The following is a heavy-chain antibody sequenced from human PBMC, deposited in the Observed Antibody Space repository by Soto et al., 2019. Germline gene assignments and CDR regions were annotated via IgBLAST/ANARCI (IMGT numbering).Heavy chain of an antibody. J-gene: IGHJ5*01. CDR1: GFTVRNNY. CDR3: ARESQATSPWFDP. Sequence: EVQLVQSGGGLVQPGGSLRLSCAASGFTVRNNYMNWVRQAPGKGLEWVSIIYTTGTTYYADSVKGRFTISRENTKNTLYLQMNSLRVEDTAVYYCARESQATSPWFDPWGQGILVTVSS. V-gene: IGHV3-66*01. D-gene: IGHD1-26*01. CDR2: IYTTGTT.